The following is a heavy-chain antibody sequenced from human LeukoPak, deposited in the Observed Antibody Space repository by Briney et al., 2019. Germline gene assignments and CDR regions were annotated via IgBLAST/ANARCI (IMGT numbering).Heavy chain of an antibody. CDR1: GGSISSYY. V-gene: IGHV4-59*01. CDR2: IYYSGST. J-gene: IGHJ6*02. Sequence: ETLSLTCTVSGGSISSYYWSWIQQPPGKGLEWIGYIYYSGSTNYNPSLKSRVTISVDTSKNQFSLKLSSVTAADTAVYYCARLIRELWSDYYYYGMDVWGQGTTVTVSS. CDR3: ARLIRELWSDYYYYGMDV. D-gene: IGHD5-18*01.